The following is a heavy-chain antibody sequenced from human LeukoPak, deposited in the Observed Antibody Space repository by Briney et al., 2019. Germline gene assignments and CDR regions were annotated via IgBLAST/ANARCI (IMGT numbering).Heavy chain of an antibody. D-gene: IGHD5-24*01. V-gene: IGHV1-69*04. CDR2: IIPILGIA. Sequence: SVKVSCKASGGTFSSYAISWVRQAPGQGLEWMGRIIPILGIANYAQKFQGRVTITADKSTSTAYMELRSLRSDDTAVYYCARDVVEMATRLDYWGQGTLVTVSS. CDR3: ARDVVEMATRLDY. J-gene: IGHJ4*02. CDR1: GGTFSSYA.